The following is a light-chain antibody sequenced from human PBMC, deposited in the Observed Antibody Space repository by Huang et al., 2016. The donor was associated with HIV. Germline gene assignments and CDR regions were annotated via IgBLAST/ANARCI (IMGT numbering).Light chain of an antibody. CDR1: QSLLHSNGDNY. J-gene: IGKJ2*01. CDR2: LTS. Sequence: DVVMTQSPLSLPVNPGEPASISCRSSQSLLHSNGDNYVNWYMQKPGQSPQLLIYLTSNRASGVPDRCIGSGTDTDFTLKINRVEAADVGVYYCLQTLKTPPYTFGQGTKLEIK. V-gene: IGKV2-28*01. CDR3: LQTLKTPPYT.